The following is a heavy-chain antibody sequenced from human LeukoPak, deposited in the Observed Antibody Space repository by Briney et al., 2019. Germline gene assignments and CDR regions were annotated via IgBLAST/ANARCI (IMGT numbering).Heavy chain of an antibody. CDR1: DGSISSSDW. Sequence: SETLSLTCVVSDGSISSSDWWTWVRQPPGKGLEWIGEILHSGSTNYNPSLKSRLTISVDTSKNQFSLRLSSVTAADTAVYYCAQGRGSSDWYGFPLWYWGQGTLVTVSS. D-gene: IGHD6-19*01. J-gene: IGHJ4*02. CDR3: AQGRGSSDWYGFPLWY. V-gene: IGHV4-4*02. CDR2: ILHSGST.